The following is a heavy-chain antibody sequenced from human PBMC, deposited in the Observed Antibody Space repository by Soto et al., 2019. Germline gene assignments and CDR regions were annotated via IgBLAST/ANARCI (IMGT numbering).Heavy chain of an antibody. CDR3: ARLAGYCTNGVCYRVFDY. CDR2: IYYSGST. CDR1: GGSISSSSYY. J-gene: IGHJ4*02. Sequence: SETLSLTCTVSGGSISSSSYYWGWIRQPPGKGLEWIGSIYYSGSTYYNPSLKSRVTISVDTSKNQFSLKLSSVTAADTAVYYCARLAGYCTNGVCYRVFDYWDKRTLVTVSS. D-gene: IGHD2-8*01. V-gene: IGHV4-39*01.